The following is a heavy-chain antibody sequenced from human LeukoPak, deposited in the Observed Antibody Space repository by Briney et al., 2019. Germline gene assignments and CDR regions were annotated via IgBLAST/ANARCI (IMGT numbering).Heavy chain of an antibody. Sequence: GGSLRLSCAGSNFIFSSYTLNWVRQGPGKGLEWLSSISSSGSNIYYADSVKGRLTISRDNAKKTLFLQMNSLRAEDSAVYYCATRVTTFLQWGQGTLVTVSS. CDR1: NFIFSSYT. D-gene: IGHD4-11*01. J-gene: IGHJ4*02. V-gene: IGHV3-21*01. CDR2: ISSSGSNI. CDR3: ATRVTTFLQ.